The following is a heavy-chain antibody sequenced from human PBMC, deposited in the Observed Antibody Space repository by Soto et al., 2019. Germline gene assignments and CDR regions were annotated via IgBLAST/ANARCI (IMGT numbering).Heavy chain of an antibody. CDR1: GGSFSGYY. J-gene: IGHJ4*02. D-gene: IGHD2-8*02. Sequence: QVQLQQWGAGLLKPSETLSLTCAVYGGSFSGYYWSWIRQPPGKGLEWIGEINHSGSTNYNPSLKGRVXXSXDXXTHQSFLQLSSVTAAATAVYYCARGPRWRAGGLGYWGQGTLVTVSS. V-gene: IGHV4-34*01. CDR3: ARGPRWRAGGLGY. CDR2: INHSGST.